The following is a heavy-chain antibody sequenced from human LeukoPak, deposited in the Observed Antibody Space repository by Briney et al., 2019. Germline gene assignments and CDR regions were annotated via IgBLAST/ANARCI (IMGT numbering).Heavy chain of an antibody. CDR2: IYHSGST. V-gene: IGHV4-38-2*02. CDR1: GYSISSGYY. Sequence: SQTLSLTCTVSGYSISSGYYWGWIRQPPGKGLEWIGSIYHSGSTYYNPSLKSRVTISVDTSKNQFSLKLSSVTAADTAVYYCARSQYYYDSDGYYHDAFDIWGQGTMVTVSS. CDR3: ARSQYYYDSDGYYHDAFDI. J-gene: IGHJ3*02. D-gene: IGHD3-22*01.